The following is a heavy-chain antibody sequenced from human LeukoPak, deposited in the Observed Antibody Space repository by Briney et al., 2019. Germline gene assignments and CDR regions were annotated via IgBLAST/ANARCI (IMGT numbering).Heavy chain of an antibody. CDR3: ARGRSGLAAAGTYDY. Sequence: ASVKVSCKASGYTFTSYGISWVRQAAGQGLEWMGWINPNSGRTGYAQKFQGRVTMTENTSISTAYMELSSLRFDDTAVYYCARGRSGLAAAGTYDYWGQGTLITVSS. V-gene: IGHV1-8*01. J-gene: IGHJ4*02. CDR2: INPNSGRT. D-gene: IGHD6-25*01. CDR1: GYTFTSYG.